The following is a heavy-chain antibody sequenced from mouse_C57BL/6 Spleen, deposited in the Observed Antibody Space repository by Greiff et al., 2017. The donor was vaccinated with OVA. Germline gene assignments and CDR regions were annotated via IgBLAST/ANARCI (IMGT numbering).Heavy chain of an antibody. V-gene: IGHV1-26*01. CDR2: INPNNGGT. CDR3: ARRDYALWHFDV. D-gene: IGHD2-4*01. Sequence: VQLQQSGPELVKPGASVKISCKASGYTFTDYYMNWVKQSHGKSLEWIGDINPNNGGTSYNQKFKGKATLTVETSSSTAYMELRSLRSEDSAVYDCARRDYALWHFDVWGTGTTVTVSS. CDR1: GYTFTDYY. J-gene: IGHJ1*03.